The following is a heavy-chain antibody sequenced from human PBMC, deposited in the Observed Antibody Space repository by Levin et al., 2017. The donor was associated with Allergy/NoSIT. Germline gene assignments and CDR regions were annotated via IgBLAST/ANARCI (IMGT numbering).Heavy chain of an antibody. CDR3: AKEGRKGSYALDY. Sequence: SLKISCAASGFTFDDYAMHWVRQAPGKGLEWVSGISWNSGSIGYADSVKGRFTISRDNAKNSLYLQMNSLRAEDTALYYCAKEGRKGSYALDYWGQGTLVTVSS. J-gene: IGHJ4*02. D-gene: IGHD3-16*01. V-gene: IGHV3-9*01. CDR2: ISWNSGSI. CDR1: GFTFDDYA.